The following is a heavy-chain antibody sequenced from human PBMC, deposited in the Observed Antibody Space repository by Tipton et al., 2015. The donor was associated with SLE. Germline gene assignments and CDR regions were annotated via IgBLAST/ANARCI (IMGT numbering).Heavy chain of an antibody. D-gene: IGHD6-25*01. CDR1: GNSVTNANFY. CDR3: ARGPALYYGLDV. Sequence: LRLSCTVSGNSVTNANFYWAWIRQPPGKGLEWIATIYHNGRTDYNPSLRSRLTVSSDTSKNQFSVRLTSVTAADTAVYYCARGPALYYGLDVWGQGP. V-gene: IGHV4-39*07. CDR2: IYHNGRT. J-gene: IGHJ6*02.